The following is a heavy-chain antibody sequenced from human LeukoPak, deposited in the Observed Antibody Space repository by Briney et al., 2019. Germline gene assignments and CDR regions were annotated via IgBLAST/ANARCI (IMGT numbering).Heavy chain of an antibody. D-gene: IGHD2-2*01. V-gene: IGHV3-20*01. CDR1: GFTFDDYG. CDR3: ARSGTFRLVVPAADAFDI. Sequence: RAGGSLRPSCAASGFTFDDYGMSWVRQAPGKGLEWVSGINWNGGSTGYADSVKGRFTISRDNAKNSLYLQMNSLRTEDTALYHCARSGTFRLVVPAADAFDIWGQGTMVTVSS. CDR2: INWNGGST. J-gene: IGHJ3*02.